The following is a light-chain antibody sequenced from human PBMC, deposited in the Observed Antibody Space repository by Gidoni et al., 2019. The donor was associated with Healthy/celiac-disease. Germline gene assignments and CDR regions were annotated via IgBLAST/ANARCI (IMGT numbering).Light chain of an antibody. J-gene: IGKJ4*01. CDR3: MQALQTPLT. CDR2: LGS. Sequence: ILLTLSPPSLPVTPGEPPSISCRSSQSLLHSNGYNYLDWYLQKPGQSPQLLIYLGSNRDSGVPERFSGSGSGTDFTLKISRVEAEDVGVYYCMQALQTPLTFGGGTKVEIK. CDR1: QSLLHSNGYNY. V-gene: IGKV2-28*01.